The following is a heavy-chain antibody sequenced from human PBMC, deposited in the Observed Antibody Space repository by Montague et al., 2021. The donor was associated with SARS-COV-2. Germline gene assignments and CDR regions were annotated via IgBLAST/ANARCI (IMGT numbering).Heavy chain of an antibody. CDR2: IYDSGST. D-gene: IGHD1-26*01. Sequence: SETLSLTCTVSGGSISGSNYYWDWIRQPPGKGLEWIGSIYDSGSTYYNPSLKSRVTISVDTSKNHFSLKLSSVTAADTAVYYCAEGEWELPNYWGQGTLVTVSS. J-gene: IGHJ4*02. V-gene: IGHV4-39*02. CDR3: AEGEWELPNY. CDR1: GGSISGSNYY.